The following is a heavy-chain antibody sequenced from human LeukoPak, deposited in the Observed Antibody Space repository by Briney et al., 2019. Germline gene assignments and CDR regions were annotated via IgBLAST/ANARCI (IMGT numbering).Heavy chain of an antibody. J-gene: IGHJ3*02. D-gene: IGHD4-17*01. CDR2: MNPNSGNT. CDR1: GYTFTSYD. Sequence: ASVKLSCKASGYTFTSYDINWVRQANGQGLEWMGWMNPNSGNTGYAQKFQGRVTMTRNTSISTAYMELSSLRSEDTAVYYCASPIMTTATGAFDIWGQGTMVTVSS. V-gene: IGHV1-8*01. CDR3: ASPIMTTATGAFDI.